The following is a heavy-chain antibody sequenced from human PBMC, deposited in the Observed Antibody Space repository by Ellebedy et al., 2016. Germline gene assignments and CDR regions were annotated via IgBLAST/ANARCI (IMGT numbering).Heavy chain of an antibody. Sequence: GSLRLSCAVYGGSFSGYYWSWIRQSPGKGLEWIGEINHSGSTNYNPSLKSRVTISVDTSKNQFSLKLNSVPAADTAVYYCARGTTSSGWEWYFDLWGRGALVTVSS. J-gene: IGHJ2*01. D-gene: IGHD6-19*01. V-gene: IGHV4-34*01. CDR3: ARGTTSSGWEWYFDL. CDR1: GGSFSGYY. CDR2: INHSGST.